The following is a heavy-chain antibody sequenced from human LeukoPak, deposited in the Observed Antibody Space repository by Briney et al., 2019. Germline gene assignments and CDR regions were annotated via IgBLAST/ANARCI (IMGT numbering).Heavy chain of an antibody. V-gene: IGHV4-30-4*01. CDR2: IYYSGST. J-gene: IGHJ4*02. D-gene: IGHD3-22*01. CDR3: ARGFYDSSGYYGYDY. CDR1: GGSISSGDYY. Sequence: PSETLSLTCTVSGGSISSGDYYWSWIRQPPGKGLEWIGYIYYSGSTYYDPSLKSRVTISVDTSKNQVSLKLSSVTAADTAVYYCARGFYDSSGYYGYDYWGQGTLVTVSS.